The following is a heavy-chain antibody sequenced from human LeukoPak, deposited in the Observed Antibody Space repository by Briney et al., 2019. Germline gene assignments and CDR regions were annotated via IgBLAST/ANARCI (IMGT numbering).Heavy chain of an antibody. CDR3: AGAQVYYSPFDY. V-gene: IGHV3-11*01. CDR2: ISSSGSTI. CDR1: GFTFSDYY. D-gene: IGHD5/OR15-5a*01. J-gene: IGHJ4*02. Sequence: GGSLRLSCAASGFTFSDYYMSWIRQAPGKGLEWVSYISSSGSTIYYADSVKGRFTISRDNAKNSLYLQMISVRVEDTAVYDCAGAQVYYSPFDYWGQGTLVTVSS.